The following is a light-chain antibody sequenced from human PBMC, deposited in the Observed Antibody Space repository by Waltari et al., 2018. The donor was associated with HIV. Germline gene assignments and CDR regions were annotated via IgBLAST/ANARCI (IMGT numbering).Light chain of an antibody. V-gene: IGKV4-1*01. J-gene: IGKJ4*01. Sequence: DIVMTQSPDSLAVSLGERATINCNSSQTILYRSDNKHFLAWNPQQPGQPPKLLISGTSTREPEVPDRCSGGGAGTDVNLTISSLQAEDVAVDDCQKYYSPPVRFGGGTKVEIK. CDR3: QKYYSPPVR. CDR2: GTS. CDR1: QTILYRSDNKHF.